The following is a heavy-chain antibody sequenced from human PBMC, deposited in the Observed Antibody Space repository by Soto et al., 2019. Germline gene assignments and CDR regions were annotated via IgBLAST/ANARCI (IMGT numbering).Heavy chain of an antibody. J-gene: IGHJ6*02. D-gene: IGHD3-16*01. CDR1: GGSISSGDYY. V-gene: IGHV4-30-4*01. CDR2: IYYSGST. CDR3: ARGEGGPYYYYYYGMDV. Sequence: QVQLQESGPGLVKPSQTLSLTCTVSGGSISSGDYYWSWIRQPPGKGLEWIGYIYYSGSTYYNPSLKSRVTISVDTSKNQFSLKLSSVTAADTAVYYCARGEGGPYYYYYYGMDVWGQGTTVTVSS.